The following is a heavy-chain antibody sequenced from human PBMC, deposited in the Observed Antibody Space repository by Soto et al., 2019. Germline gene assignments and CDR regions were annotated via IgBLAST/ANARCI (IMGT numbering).Heavy chain of an antibody. V-gene: IGHV3-13*01. CDR1: GFSFSSYD. J-gene: IGHJ3*02. Sequence: EVQLVESGGGLVQPGGSLRLSCAASGFSFSSYDMHWVRQATEKGLEWVSAIGTAGDTYYPGSVKGRFTISRDKAKNSLYLQMNSLRVEDTAVSCCARGREYSYGYTDAFDIWGQGTMVTVSS. CDR3: ARGREYSYGYTDAFDI. CDR2: IGTAGDT. D-gene: IGHD5-18*01.